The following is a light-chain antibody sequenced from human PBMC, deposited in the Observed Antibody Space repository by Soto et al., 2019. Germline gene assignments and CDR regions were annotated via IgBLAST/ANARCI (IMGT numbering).Light chain of an antibody. CDR2: DAS. Sequence: EIVLTQSPATLSLSPGERATLSCRASQSVSRYLAWYQQKPGQAPRLLIYDASNRATGIPARFSGSGSGTDFTLTISSLEPEDFAVYYCQQYNNWPPKYTFGQGTKLEIK. V-gene: IGKV3-11*01. CDR1: QSVSRY. CDR3: QQYNNWPPKYT. J-gene: IGKJ2*01.